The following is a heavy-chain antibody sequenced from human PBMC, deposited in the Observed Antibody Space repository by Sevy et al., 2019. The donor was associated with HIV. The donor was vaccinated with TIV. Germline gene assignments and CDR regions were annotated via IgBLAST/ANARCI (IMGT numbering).Heavy chain of an antibody. CDR1: GFTFISYA. J-gene: IGHJ4*02. D-gene: IGHD2-15*01. CDR3: ARDLFSGGNAVYGY. CDR2: ISAGGGST. V-gene: IGHV3-23*01. Sequence: GGSLRLSCAASGFTFISYALSWVRQAPGKGLEWVSTISAGGGSTYYADSVKGRFTISRDNSRNTLYLQMNSLRAEDTALYYCARDLFSGGNAVYGYWGQGTLVTVSS.